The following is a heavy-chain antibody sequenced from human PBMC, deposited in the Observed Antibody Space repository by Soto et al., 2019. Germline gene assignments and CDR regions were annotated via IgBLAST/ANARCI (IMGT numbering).Heavy chain of an antibody. CDR3: AKDLLDYDFWSGYKGYPYYYYYYYMDV. J-gene: IGHJ6*03. CDR2: ISGSGGST. Sequence: GGSLRLSCAASGFTFSSYAMSWVRQAPGKGLEWVSAISGSGGSTYYADSVKGRFTISRDNSKNTLYLQMNSLRAEDTAVYYCAKDLLDYDFWSGYKGYPYYYYYYYMDVWGKGTTVTVSS. V-gene: IGHV3-23*01. D-gene: IGHD3-3*01. CDR1: GFTFSSYA.